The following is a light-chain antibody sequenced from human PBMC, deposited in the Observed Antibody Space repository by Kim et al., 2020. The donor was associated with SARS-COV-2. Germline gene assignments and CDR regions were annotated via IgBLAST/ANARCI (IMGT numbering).Light chain of an antibody. CDR3: AAWDDSLRFYV. CDR2: KNS. Sequence: GQWVSISCSGSTSNIVTNVVNWYQQLPGTAPKLLIYKNSQRPSGVPDRFSGSKSGTSASLAISGLRSDDEAEYYCAAWDDSLRFYVFGSGTKVTVL. CDR1: TSNIVTNV. V-gene: IGLV1-47*01. J-gene: IGLJ1*01.